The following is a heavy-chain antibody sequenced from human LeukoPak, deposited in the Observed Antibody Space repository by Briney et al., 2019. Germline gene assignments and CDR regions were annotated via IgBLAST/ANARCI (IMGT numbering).Heavy chain of an antibody. V-gene: IGHV1-2*02. D-gene: IGHD2-21*02. CDR3: ASLYCGGDCEPYYYYGMDV. CDR1: GYTFTGYY. CDR2: INPNSGGT. Sequence: GASVKVSCKASGYTFTGYYMHWVGQAPGQGLEWMGWINPNSGGTNYAQKFQGRVTMTRDTSISTACMELSRLRSEDTAVYYCASLYCGGDCEPYYYYGMDVWGQGTMVTVSS. J-gene: IGHJ6*02.